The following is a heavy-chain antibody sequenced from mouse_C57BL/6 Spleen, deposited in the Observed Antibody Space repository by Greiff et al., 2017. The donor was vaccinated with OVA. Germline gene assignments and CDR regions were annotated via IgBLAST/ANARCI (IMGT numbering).Heavy chain of an antibody. Sequence: EVKLMESEGGLVQPGSSMKLSCTASGFTFSDYYMAWVRQVPEKGLEWVANINYDGSSTYYLDSLKSRFIISRDNAKNILYLQMSSLKSEDTATYYCARDGGLLRRYFDVWGTGTTVTVSS. J-gene: IGHJ1*03. CDR2: INYDGSST. V-gene: IGHV5-16*01. D-gene: IGHD2-3*01. CDR1: GFTFSDYY. CDR3: ARDGGLLRRYFDV.